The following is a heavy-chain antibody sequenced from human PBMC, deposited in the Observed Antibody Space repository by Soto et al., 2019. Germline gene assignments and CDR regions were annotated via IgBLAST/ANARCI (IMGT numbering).Heavy chain of an antibody. J-gene: IGHJ4*02. CDR3: ASGDYYDRRFDS. CDR2: IKEDGSEK. CDR1: GFTFSSSW. Sequence: QPGGSLRLSCAASGFTFSSSWMNWVRQAPGKGLEWVADIKEDGSEKYYVDSLKGRFTISRDNAKNSLYLQLNSLRAEDTAVYYCASGDYYDRRFDSWGQGTLVTVSS. D-gene: IGHD3-22*01. V-gene: IGHV3-7*03.